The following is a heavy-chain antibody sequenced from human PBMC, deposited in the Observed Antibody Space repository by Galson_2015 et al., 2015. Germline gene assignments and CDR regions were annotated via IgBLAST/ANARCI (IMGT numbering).Heavy chain of an antibody. V-gene: IGHV4-31*03. CDR2: IYYSGST. D-gene: IGHD5-18*01. CDR3: ARDSGTAMEGYYYYGMDV. Sequence: LSLTCTVSGGSISSGGSYWSWIRQHPGKGLEWIGYIYYSGSTYYNPSLKSRVTISVDTSKNQFSLKLSSVTAADTAVYYCARDSGTAMEGYYYYGMDVWGQGTTVTVSS. CDR1: GGSISSGGSY. J-gene: IGHJ6*02.